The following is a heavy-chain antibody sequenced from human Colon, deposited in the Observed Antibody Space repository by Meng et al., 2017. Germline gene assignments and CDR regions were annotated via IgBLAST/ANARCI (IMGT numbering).Heavy chain of an antibody. Sequence: VQLQESGPGLVRPSETLSLTCTVSGGSVSSGSYYWSWIRQPPGKGLEWIGYIYYSGSTNYNPSLKSRVTISVDTSKNQFSLKLSSVTAADTAVYYCAREASDYDFDYWGQGTLVTVSS. CDR3: AREASDYDFDY. D-gene: IGHD3-22*01. CDR2: IYYSGST. J-gene: IGHJ4*02. V-gene: IGHV4-61*01. CDR1: GGSVSSGSYY.